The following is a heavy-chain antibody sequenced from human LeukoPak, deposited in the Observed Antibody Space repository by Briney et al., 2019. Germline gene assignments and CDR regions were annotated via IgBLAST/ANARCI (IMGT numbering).Heavy chain of an antibody. Sequence: SETLSLTCTVSGGSISNYYWNWVRQPAGKGLEWIGNIHYTGSTNYNPSLESRVTISVHTSKNQFSLILSSVTAADTAVYFCARMYSSGWYYFDYWGQGTLVTVSS. J-gene: IGHJ4*02. CDR3: ARMYSSGWYYFDY. V-gene: IGHV4-59*08. D-gene: IGHD6-19*01. CDR1: GGSISNYY. CDR2: IHYTGST.